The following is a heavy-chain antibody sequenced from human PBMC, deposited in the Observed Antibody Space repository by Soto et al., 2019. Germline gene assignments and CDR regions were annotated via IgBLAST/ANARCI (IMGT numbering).Heavy chain of an antibody. Sequence: PSETLSLTSTVSRGSISSYYVSWIRQSAGKGLEWIGRIDTSGTTNYNPSLKSRVTMSVDASKNHFSLNLSSVTAADTAVYYCARGPRGYVYYHGMDVWGQGTTVTVSS. CDR2: IDTSGTT. J-gene: IGHJ6*02. CDR3: ARGPRGYVYYHGMDV. V-gene: IGHV4-4*07. D-gene: IGHD3-10*01. CDR1: RGSISSYY.